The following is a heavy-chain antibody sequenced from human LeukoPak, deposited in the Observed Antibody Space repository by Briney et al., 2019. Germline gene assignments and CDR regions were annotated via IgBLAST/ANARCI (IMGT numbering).Heavy chain of an antibody. J-gene: IGHJ4*02. CDR1: GFSFDDYA. D-gene: IGHD2-15*01. Sequence: GGSLRLSCAASGFSFDDYAMHWVRQGPGKGLEWVSSISWSGDSIGYADSVKGRFTMSRDNAKNSLFLQMNSLRAEDTAFYYCAKGSLVTPATPIDYWGQGTLVTVSS. CDR3: AKGSLVTPATPIDY. V-gene: IGHV3-9*01. CDR2: ISWSGDSI.